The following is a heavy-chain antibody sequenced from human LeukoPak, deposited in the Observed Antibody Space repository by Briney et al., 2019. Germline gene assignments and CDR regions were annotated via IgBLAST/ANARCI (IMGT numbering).Heavy chain of an antibody. J-gene: IGHJ4*02. CDR3: ARDSVGGFDY. CDR2: IIGSGGNT. CDR1: GFTFNNYA. V-gene: IGHV3-23*01. D-gene: IGHD1-26*01. Sequence: GGSLRLSCAASGFTFNNYAMTWVRQAPGKGLEWVSTIIGSGGNTDYADSVKGRFTISRDNSKDTLYLQMNSLRAEDTAVYYCARDSVGGFDYWGQGTLVTVSS.